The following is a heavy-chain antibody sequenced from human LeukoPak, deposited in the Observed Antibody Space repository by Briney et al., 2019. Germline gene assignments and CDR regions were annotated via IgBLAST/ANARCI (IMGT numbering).Heavy chain of an antibody. J-gene: IGHJ4*02. CDR2: ISSSSSYI. D-gene: IGHD4-23*01. Sequence: NPGGSLRLSSAASGFTFRSYSMNWVRQAPGKGLEWVSSISSSSSYIYYADSVKGRFTISRDNAKNSLYLQMNSLRAEDTAVYYCASYGGNSAGIDYWGQGTLVTVSS. CDR3: ASYGGNSAGIDY. V-gene: IGHV3-21*01. CDR1: GFTFRSYS.